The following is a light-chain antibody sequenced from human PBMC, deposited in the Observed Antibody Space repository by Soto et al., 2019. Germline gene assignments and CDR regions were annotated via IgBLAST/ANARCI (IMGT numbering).Light chain of an antibody. J-gene: IGLJ2*01. CDR3: TSYTSSSTLV. CDR2: EVS. CDR1: SSDVGDYKY. Sequence: QPVLTQPASVSGSPGQSITISCTGTSSDVGDYKYVSWYQQHPGKAPKLMIYEVSNRPSGVSDRFSGSKSGTTASLIISGLQAEDEADYYCTSYTSSSTLVFGGGTKVTVL. V-gene: IGLV2-14*01.